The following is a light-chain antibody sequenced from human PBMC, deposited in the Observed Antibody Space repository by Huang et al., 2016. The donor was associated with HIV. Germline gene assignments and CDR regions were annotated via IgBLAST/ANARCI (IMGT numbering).Light chain of an antibody. CDR1: QSLLFRSNNKNC. J-gene: IGKJ1*01. Sequence: IVMTQSPDSLAVSLGETATINCKSSQSLLFRSNNKNCLAWYQQKPGQPPTLLMSWATRRGSGVPSRLSGGGSGTDFTLTSSSLQAEDVAVYFCQQYFDVPWTFGRGTKVEIK. CDR3: QQYFDVPWT. V-gene: IGKV4-1*01. CDR2: WAT.